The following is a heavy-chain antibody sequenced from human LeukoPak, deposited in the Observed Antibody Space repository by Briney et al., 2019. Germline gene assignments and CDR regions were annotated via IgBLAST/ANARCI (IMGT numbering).Heavy chain of an antibody. CDR3: ARGVYSSSAGAFDI. Sequence: PGGSLRLSCAASGFSFSSHWVHWVRQAPGKGLVWVSYISSSSSTIYYADSVKGRFTTSRDNAKNSLYLQMNSLRDEDTAVYYCARGVYSSSAGAFDIWGQGTVVTVSS. CDR2: ISSSSSTI. V-gene: IGHV3-48*02. J-gene: IGHJ3*02. CDR1: GFSFSSHW. D-gene: IGHD6-6*01.